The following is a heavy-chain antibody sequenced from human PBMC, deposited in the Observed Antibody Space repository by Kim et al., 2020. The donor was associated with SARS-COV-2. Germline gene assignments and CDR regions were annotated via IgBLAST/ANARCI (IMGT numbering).Heavy chain of an antibody. Sequence: ASVKVSCKVSGYTLTELSMHWVRQAPGKGLEWMGGFDPEDGETIYAQKFQGRVTMTEDTSTDTAYMELSSLRSEDTAVYYCATVRMDPMIVVRYFDYWGQGTLVTVSS. V-gene: IGHV1-24*01. J-gene: IGHJ4*02. D-gene: IGHD3-22*01. CDR3: ATVRMDPMIVVRYFDY. CDR2: FDPEDGET. CDR1: GYTLTELS.